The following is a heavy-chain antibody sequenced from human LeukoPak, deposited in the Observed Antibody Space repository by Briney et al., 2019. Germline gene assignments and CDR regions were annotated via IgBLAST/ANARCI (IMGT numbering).Heavy chain of an antibody. CDR3: ASVRRGFGESPKYYAYYYMGV. J-gene: IGHJ6*03. V-gene: IGHV4-34*01. CDR2: INHSGST. CDR1: GGSFSGYY. Sequence: RASETLSLTCAVYGGSFSGYYWSWIRQPPGKGLEWIGEINHSGSTNYNPSLKSRVTISVDTSKNQFSLKLSSVTAADTAVYYCASVRRGFGESPKYYAYYYMGVWGKGTTVTISS. D-gene: IGHD3-10*01.